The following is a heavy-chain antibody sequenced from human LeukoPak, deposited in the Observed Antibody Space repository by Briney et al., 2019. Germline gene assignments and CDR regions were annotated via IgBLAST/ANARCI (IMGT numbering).Heavy chain of an antibody. V-gene: IGHV4-34*01. CDR2: INHSGST. CDR1: GGSFSGYY. CDR3: ASLKVGY. J-gene: IGHJ4*02. Sequence: SETLSLTCAVYGGSFSGYYWSWIRQPPGKGLGWIGEINHSGSTNYNPSLKSRVTISVDTSKNQFSLKLSSVTAADTAVYYCASLKVGYWGQGTLVTASS. D-gene: IGHD1-26*01.